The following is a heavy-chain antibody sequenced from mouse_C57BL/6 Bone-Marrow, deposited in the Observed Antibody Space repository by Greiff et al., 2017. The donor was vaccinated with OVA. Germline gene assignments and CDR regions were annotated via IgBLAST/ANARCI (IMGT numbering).Heavy chain of an antibody. CDR2: IWRGGST. CDR1: GFSLTSYG. D-gene: IGHD3-2*02. CDR3: AKRETAQPYYAMDY. V-gene: IGHV2-5*01. J-gene: IGHJ4*01. Sequence: QVQLKESGPGLVQPSQSLSITCTVSGFSLTSYGVHWVRQSPGRGLEWLGVIWRGGSTDYNAAFMSRLSITKDNSKSQVFFKMNSLQADDTAIYYCAKRETAQPYYAMDYWGQGTSVTVSS.